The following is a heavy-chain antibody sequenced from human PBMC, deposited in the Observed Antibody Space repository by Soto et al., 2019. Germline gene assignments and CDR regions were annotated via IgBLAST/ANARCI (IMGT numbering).Heavy chain of an antibody. Sequence: QLQLQESGPGLVKPSETLSLTCTVSGGSISSSSYYWGWIRQPPGKGLEWIGSIYYSGSTYYNPSLKSRVTISVDTSKNQFSRTLRSVTAADSAVYYCARQVVGYCSGGSCAGLYYFDYWGQGTLVTVSS. J-gene: IGHJ4*02. CDR1: GGSISSSSYY. CDR3: ARQVVGYCSGGSCAGLYYFDY. CDR2: IYYSGST. D-gene: IGHD2-15*01. V-gene: IGHV4-39*01.